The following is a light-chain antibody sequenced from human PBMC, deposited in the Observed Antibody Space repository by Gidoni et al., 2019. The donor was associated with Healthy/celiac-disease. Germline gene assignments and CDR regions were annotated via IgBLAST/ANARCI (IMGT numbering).Light chain of an antibody. Sequence: DIVMTQSPATLSVSPGERATLSCRASQSVSSNLAWYQQKPGQAPRFLIYGASTRATGIPARFSGNGSGTEFTLTISSLQSEDFAVYYCHQYSSWPLTFGGGTKVEI. V-gene: IGKV3-15*01. J-gene: IGKJ4*01. CDR3: HQYSSWPLT. CDR1: QSVSSN. CDR2: GAS.